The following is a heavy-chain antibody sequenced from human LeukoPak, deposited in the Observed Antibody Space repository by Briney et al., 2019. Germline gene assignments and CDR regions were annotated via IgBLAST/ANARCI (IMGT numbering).Heavy chain of an antibody. V-gene: IGHV3-21*01. D-gene: IGHD3-22*01. J-gene: IGHJ6*02. CDR2: ISSSSSYI. CDR3: AVFRWPQWLLPLRDEYGMDV. Sequence: PGGSLRLSCAASGFTFSSYSMNWVRQAPGKGLEWVSSISSSSSYIYYADSVKGRFTISRDNAKNSLYLQMNSLRAEDTAVYYCAVFRWPQWLLPLRDEYGMDVWGQGTTVTVSS. CDR1: GFTFSSYS.